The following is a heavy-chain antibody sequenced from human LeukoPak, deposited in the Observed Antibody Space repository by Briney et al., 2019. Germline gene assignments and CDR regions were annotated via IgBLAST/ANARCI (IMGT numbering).Heavy chain of an antibody. CDR2: INHSGNT. CDR1: GGSFIGYY. CDR3: ASLMTTVTPSGDY. V-gene: IGHV4-34*01. J-gene: IGHJ4*02. D-gene: IGHD4-17*01. Sequence: SETLSLTCAVYGGSFIGYYWSWIRQPPAKGLEWMGEINHSGNTNYNPSLKSRVTISVDTSKNQFSLKLSSVTAADTVVYSCASLMTTVTPSGDYWGQGTLVTVSS.